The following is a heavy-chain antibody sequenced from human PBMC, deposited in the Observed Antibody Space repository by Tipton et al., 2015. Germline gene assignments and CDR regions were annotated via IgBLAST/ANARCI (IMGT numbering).Heavy chain of an antibody. J-gene: IGHJ3*02. D-gene: IGHD1-26*01. V-gene: IGHV5-51*01. CDR2: IYPGDSDT. CDR3: ARHIVGATAAFDI. CDR1: GYSFSNFW. Sequence: QLVQSGAEVKKPGESLKISCKASGYSFSNFWIAWVRQMPGKGLEWMGIIYPGDSDTRYSPSFQGQVTISADKSISTAYLQWSSLKASDTAMYYCARHIVGATAAFDIWGQGTMVTVSS.